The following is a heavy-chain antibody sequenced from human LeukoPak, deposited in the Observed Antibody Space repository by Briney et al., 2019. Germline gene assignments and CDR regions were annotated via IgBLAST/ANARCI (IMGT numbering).Heavy chain of an antibody. V-gene: IGHV3-48*03. Sequence: GGSLRLSCAASGFTFSSYEMNWVRQAPGKGLEWVSYISSSGSTIYYADSVKGRFTIARDNAKNSLYLQMNSLRAEDTALYYCARAKPFYDSSGYYYPIAFDYWGQGTLVTVSS. CDR2: ISSSGSTI. CDR1: GFTFSSYE. CDR3: ARAKPFYDSSGYYYPIAFDY. J-gene: IGHJ4*02. D-gene: IGHD3-22*01.